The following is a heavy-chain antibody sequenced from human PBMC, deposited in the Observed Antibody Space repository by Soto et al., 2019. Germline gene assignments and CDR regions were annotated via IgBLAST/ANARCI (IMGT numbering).Heavy chain of an antibody. J-gene: IGHJ4*02. V-gene: IGHV3-74*01. D-gene: IGHD3-10*01. CDR2: IDEYGSTI. CDR1: GFTFSSYW. CDR3: TRDIGGKGAY. Sequence: SGGSLRLSCAASGFTFSSYWMHWVRQVPGKGLLWVSRIDEYGSTINYADSVKGRFTISRDNAKNTLYLEMNSLRAEDTALYYCTRDIGGKGAYWGQGILVTAPQ.